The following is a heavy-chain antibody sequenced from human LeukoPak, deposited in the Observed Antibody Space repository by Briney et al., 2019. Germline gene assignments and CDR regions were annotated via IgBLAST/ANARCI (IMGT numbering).Heavy chain of an antibody. Sequence: GESLQISCKGSGYSFTNYWIGWVRQMPGKGLEWMGIIYPGDSDTRYSPSFQGQVTISADKSISTAYLQWSSLKASDTAMYYCAITDCYRSLYYFDYWGQGTLVTVSS. CDR3: AITDCYRSLYYFDY. D-gene: IGHD2/OR15-2a*01. J-gene: IGHJ4*02. CDR2: IYPGDSDT. CDR1: GYSFTNYW. V-gene: IGHV5-51*01.